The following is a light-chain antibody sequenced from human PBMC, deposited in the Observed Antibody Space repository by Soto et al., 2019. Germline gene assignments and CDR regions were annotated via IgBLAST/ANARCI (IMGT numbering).Light chain of an antibody. V-gene: IGKV3-20*01. Sequence: DIVLTQSPGTLHLSPGERATLSCRASQTVASNFLAWYQQKPGQAPRLLIYDASTRATGIPDRFSGSGTGTDLSFTICRLDAECFAVDYCLEYGSCSGWTFGPGTKVEI. CDR1: QTVASNF. CDR2: DAS. CDR3: LEYGSCSGWT. J-gene: IGKJ1*01.